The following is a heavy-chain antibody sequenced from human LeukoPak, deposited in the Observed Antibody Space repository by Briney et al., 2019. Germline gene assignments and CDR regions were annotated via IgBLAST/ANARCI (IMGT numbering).Heavy chain of an antibody. D-gene: IGHD5-18*01. J-gene: IGHJ3*02. Sequence: SETLSLTCTVSGDSISSSSSYWGWIRQPPGEGLEWIGSIYYSGSTYYNTSLKSRVTISVDTSKNQFSLKLSSVTAADTAVYYCARDHSGYSYGWRNDAFDIWGQGTMVTVSS. CDR3: ARDHSGYSYGWRNDAFDI. CDR1: GDSISSSSSY. CDR2: IYYSGST. V-gene: IGHV4-39*07.